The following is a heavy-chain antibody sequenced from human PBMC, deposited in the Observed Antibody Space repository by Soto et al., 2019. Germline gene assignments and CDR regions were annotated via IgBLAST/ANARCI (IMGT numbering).Heavy chain of an antibody. Sequence: QVQLVQSGAEVKKPGSSVKVSCKASGGTFSSYAISWVRQAPGQGLEWMGGIIPIFGTANYAQKFQGRVTINADESTSTAYMELSSLRSEDTAVYYCARPIYYDSVSYWYFDLWGRGTLVTVSS. D-gene: IGHD3-22*01. J-gene: IGHJ2*01. CDR1: GGTFSSYA. V-gene: IGHV1-69*01. CDR3: ARPIYYDSVSYWYFDL. CDR2: IIPIFGTA.